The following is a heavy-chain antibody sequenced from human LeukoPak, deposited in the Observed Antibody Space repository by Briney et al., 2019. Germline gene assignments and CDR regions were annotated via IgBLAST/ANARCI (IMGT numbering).Heavy chain of an antibody. Sequence: HWASVKVSCKASGYTFTSYGISWVRQAPGQGLEWMGWISAYNGNTNYAQKLQGRVTMTTDTSASTAYMELSSLRSEDTAVYYCARERWGIAAAGEFDYWGQGTLVTVSS. CDR3: ARERWGIAAAGEFDY. V-gene: IGHV1-18*01. CDR2: ISAYNGNT. D-gene: IGHD6-13*01. J-gene: IGHJ4*02. CDR1: GYTFTSYG.